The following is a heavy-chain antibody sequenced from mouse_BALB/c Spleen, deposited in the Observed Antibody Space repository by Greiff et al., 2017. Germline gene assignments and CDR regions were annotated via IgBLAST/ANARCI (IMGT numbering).Heavy chain of an antibody. Sequence: EVQVVESGGGLVKPGGSLKLSCAASGFTFSDYYMYWVRQTPEKRLEWVATISDGGSYTYYPDSVKGRFTISRDNAKNNLYLQMSSLKSEDTAMYYCARRGYDRGYYAMDYWGQGTSVTVSS. V-gene: IGHV5-4*02. CDR1: GFTFSDYY. D-gene: IGHD2-2*01. J-gene: IGHJ4*01. CDR3: ARRGYDRGYYAMDY. CDR2: ISDGGSYT.